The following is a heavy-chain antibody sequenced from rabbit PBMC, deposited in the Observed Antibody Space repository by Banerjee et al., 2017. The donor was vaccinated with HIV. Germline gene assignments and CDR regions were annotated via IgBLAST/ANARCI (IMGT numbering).Heavy chain of an antibody. V-gene: IGHV1S7*01. J-gene: IGHJ4*01. Sequence: QLKESGGGLVQPGGSLKLSCKASGFDFSSYYMSWVRQAPGKGLEWIGYIDPVFGSTYYASWVNGRFTISSHNAQNTLYLQLNSLTAADTATYFCARASKLVVPYYFNLWGPGTLVTVS. CDR1: GFDFSSYY. CDR2: IDPVFGST. D-gene: IGHD1-1*01. CDR3: ARASKLVVPYYFNL.